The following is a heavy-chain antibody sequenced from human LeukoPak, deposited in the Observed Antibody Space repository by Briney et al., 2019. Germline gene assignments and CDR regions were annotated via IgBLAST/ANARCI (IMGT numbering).Heavy chain of an antibody. V-gene: IGHV3-74*01. Sequence: PGGSLRLSCAASGFTFSNYWMHWVRQAPGKGLVWVSRINTDGSSTSYVDSVKGRFTISRDNAKNTLYLQMNSLRAEDTAVYYCAKDRTSWYYFDYWGQGTLVTVSS. J-gene: IGHJ4*02. CDR1: GFTFSNYW. CDR3: AKDRTSWYYFDY. CDR2: INTDGSST.